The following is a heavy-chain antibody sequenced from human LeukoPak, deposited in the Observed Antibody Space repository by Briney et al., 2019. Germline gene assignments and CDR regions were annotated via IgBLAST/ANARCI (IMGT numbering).Heavy chain of an antibody. CDR1: GFMFSSNW. CDR3: AKEGRSLQTY. D-gene: IGHD5-24*01. CDR2: IKEDGTET. J-gene: IGHJ4*02. V-gene: IGHV3-7*03. Sequence: GGSLRLSCAASGFMFSSNWMSWVRLAPGEGLEWVANIKEDGTETYYVDSVKGRFTISRDNAKNSLYLQMNSLRVEDTAVYYCAKEGRSLQTYWGQGTLVTASS.